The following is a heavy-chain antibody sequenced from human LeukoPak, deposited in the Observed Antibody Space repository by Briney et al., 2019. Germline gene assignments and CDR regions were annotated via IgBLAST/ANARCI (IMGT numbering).Heavy chain of an antibody. V-gene: IGHV3-23*01. Sequence: GGSLRLSCAASGFTFSSYRMNWVRQAPGKGLEWVSAISGSGGSTYYADSVKGRFTISRDNAKNTLYLQMNSLRAEDTAVYYCTRATWDTGDPFDYWGQGTLVTVSS. J-gene: IGHJ4*02. CDR1: GFTFSSYR. CDR3: TRATWDTGDPFDY. CDR2: ISGSGGST. D-gene: IGHD5-18*01.